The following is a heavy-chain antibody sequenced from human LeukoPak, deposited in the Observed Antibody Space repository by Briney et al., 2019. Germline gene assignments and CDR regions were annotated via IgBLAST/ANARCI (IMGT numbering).Heavy chain of an antibody. CDR2: INSDGSST. J-gene: IGHJ3*02. CDR1: GFTFNSYW. CDR3: ARSYSGGDCSYDAFDT. D-gene: IGHD2-21*02. Sequence: GGSLRLSCAASGFTFNSYWMHWVRQGPGKGLVWVSRINSDGSSTSYADSVKGRFTISRDNAKNTLYLQMNSLRAEDTAVYYCARSYSGGDCSYDAFDTWGHGTMVTVSS. V-gene: IGHV3-74*01.